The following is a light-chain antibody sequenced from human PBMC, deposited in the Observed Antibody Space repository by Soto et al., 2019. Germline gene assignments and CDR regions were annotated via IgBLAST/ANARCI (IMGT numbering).Light chain of an antibody. CDR1: SSDVGGYNY. Sequence: QSALTQPPSAYGSPGQSVTISCTGTSSDVGGYNYVSWYQQYPGKAPKLMLYEVSKRPSGVPDRFSGSKSGNTASLTVSGLQAEDEADYYCSSYAGSYTLVVGGVTKLTVL. CDR3: SSYAGSYTLV. CDR2: EVS. J-gene: IGLJ2*01. V-gene: IGLV2-8*01.